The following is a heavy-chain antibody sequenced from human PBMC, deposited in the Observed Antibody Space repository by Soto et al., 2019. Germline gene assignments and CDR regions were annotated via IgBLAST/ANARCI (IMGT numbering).Heavy chain of an antibody. J-gene: IGHJ3*02. V-gene: IGHV3-23*01. D-gene: IGHD3-16*02. CDR1: GFTFSSYA. Sequence: GGSLRLSCAASGFTFSSYAMNWVRQAPGKGLEWVSVFSGIVGRTSYADSVKGRFTSSRDNSKNTLYLQLNSLKAEDTAVFYCAKAVMITFGGVIVPDAFDIWGQGTMVTVSS. CDR2: FSGIVGRT. CDR3: AKAVMITFGGVIVPDAFDI.